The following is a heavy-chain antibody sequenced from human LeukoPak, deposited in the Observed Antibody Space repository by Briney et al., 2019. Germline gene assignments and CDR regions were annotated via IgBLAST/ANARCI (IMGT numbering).Heavy chain of an antibody. V-gene: IGHV3-7*01. CDR2: IKHDENEK. CDR1: GFTFDNYW. J-gene: IGHJ4*02. Sequence: PGGSLSLSCAPSGFTFDNYWMSWARQAPGKGRECVANIKHDENEKYYVGSVKGRFTISRDNAKNSLYLQMNNLRAEDTAVYYCARVGVYSSVPDFDYWGQGTLVTVSS. D-gene: IGHD6-19*01. CDR3: ARVGVYSSVPDFDY.